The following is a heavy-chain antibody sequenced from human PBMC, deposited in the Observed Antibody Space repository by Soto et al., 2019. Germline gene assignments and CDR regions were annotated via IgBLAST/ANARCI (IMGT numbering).Heavy chain of an antibody. CDR2: INPGNGNT. Sequence: QVQLVQSGSEEKKPGASVKVSCKASGYNFFSHAIHWVRQAPGQRPEWVGWINPGNGNTEYLQKFQGRVTISRDTSASTAYMELRSLRSEDTAVYYCARDWSNYYYGMDVWGQGTTVTVSS. CDR3: ARDWSNYYYGMDV. CDR1: GYNFFSHA. V-gene: IGHV1-3*05. J-gene: IGHJ6*02.